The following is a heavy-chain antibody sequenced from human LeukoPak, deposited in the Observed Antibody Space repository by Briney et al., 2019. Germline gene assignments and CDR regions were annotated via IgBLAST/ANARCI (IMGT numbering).Heavy chain of an antibody. D-gene: IGHD3-22*01. CDR1: GFTFSTYF. CDR3: VRDQRGGSSGYYDS. CDR2: ITGSGGST. Sequence: GGSLRLSCSASGFTFSTYFMHWVRQAPGRGLECVSAITGSGGSTYYADSVKGRFTISRDNSKNTLYLQMSSLRAEDTAVYYCVRDQRGGSSGYYDSWGQGTLVTVSS. J-gene: IGHJ4*02. V-gene: IGHV3-64D*06.